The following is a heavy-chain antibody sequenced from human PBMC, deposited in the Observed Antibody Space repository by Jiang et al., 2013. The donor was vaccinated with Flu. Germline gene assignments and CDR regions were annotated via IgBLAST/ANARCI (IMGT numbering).Heavy chain of an antibody. CDR2: INAGNGNT. Sequence: SGAEVKKPGASVKVSCKASGYTFTSYAMHWVRQAPGQRLEWMGWINAGNGNTKYSQKFQGRVTITRDTSAGTAYMELSSLRSEDTAVYYCARSVTTGFDYWAREPWSPSPQ. D-gene: IGHD4-11*01. CDR3: ARSVTTGFDY. V-gene: IGHV1-3*01. J-gene: IGHJ4*02. CDR1: GYTFTSYA.